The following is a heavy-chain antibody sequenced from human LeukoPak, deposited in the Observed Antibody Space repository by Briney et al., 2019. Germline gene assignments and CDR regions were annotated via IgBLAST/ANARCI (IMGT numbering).Heavy chain of an antibody. CDR1: GGSFSGYY. J-gene: IGHJ6*02. D-gene: IGHD4-11*01. CDR3: ARGRRYSNYYYYGMDA. CDR2: INHSGST. Sequence: NSSETLSLTCAVYGGSFSGYYWSWIRQPPGKGLEWIGEINHSGSTNYNPSLKSRVTISVDTSKNQFSLKLSSVTAADTAVYYCARGRRYSNYYYYGMDAWGQGTTVTVSS. V-gene: IGHV4-34*01.